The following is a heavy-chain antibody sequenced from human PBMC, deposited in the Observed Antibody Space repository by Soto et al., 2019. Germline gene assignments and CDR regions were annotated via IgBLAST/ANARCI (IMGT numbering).Heavy chain of an antibody. D-gene: IGHD2-2*01. CDR1: GGTFSSYT. CDR2: IISILGIA. Sequence: QVQLVQSGAEVKKPGSSVKVSCKASGGTFSSYTISWVRQAPGQGLEWMGRIISILGIANYAQKFQGRVTITADKSTSTAYMELSSLRSEDTAVYYCATLLLGYCSSATCYDYWGQGTLVTVSS. J-gene: IGHJ4*02. V-gene: IGHV1-69*02. CDR3: ATLLLGYCSSATCYDY.